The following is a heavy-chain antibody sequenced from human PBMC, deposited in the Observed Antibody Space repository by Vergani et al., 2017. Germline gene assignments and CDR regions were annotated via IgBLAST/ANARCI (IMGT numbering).Heavy chain of an antibody. D-gene: IGHD3-10*01. V-gene: IGHV3-66*02. Sequence: ELQLVESGGGLVQPGGSLRLSCAASGSTVSGNYMTWVRQAPGKGLEWVSQIYSGDETYYADSVEGRVTISRDTSKNTLHLQINNLRVEDTAVYYCARGNYYGSGTYVDPWGQGTLVTVSS. CDR3: ARGNYYGSGTYVDP. CDR1: GSTVSGNY. CDR2: IYSGDET. J-gene: IGHJ5*02.